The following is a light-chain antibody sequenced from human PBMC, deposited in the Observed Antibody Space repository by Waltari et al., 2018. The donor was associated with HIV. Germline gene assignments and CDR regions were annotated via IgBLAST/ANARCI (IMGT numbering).Light chain of an antibody. V-gene: IGKV1-39*01. J-gene: IGKJ3*01. Sequence: DIQMTQSPSPLSASVGDSGSITCRASQTVTNKVNWYQQKPGKAPQVLIYDASTLQSGVPSRFRGGGSGTDFTLTITSLQPDDFATYFCQQSYSSPLTFGPGTKVDIK. CDR2: DAS. CDR3: QQSYSSPLT. CDR1: QTVTNK.